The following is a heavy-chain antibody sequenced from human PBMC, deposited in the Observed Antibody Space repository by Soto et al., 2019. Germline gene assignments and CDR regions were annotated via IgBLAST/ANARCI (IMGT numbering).Heavy chain of an antibody. Sequence: GGSLRLSCAASGFTFSNYIMNWVRQAPGKGLEWVSSISSSSSYIYYADSLKGRFTISRDNAKNSLYLQVNSLRAEDTAVYYCARALYSYGTSDYWGQGTLVTVSS. J-gene: IGHJ4*02. D-gene: IGHD5-18*01. CDR2: ISSSSSYI. CDR1: GFTFSNYI. CDR3: ARALYSYGTSDY. V-gene: IGHV3-21*01.